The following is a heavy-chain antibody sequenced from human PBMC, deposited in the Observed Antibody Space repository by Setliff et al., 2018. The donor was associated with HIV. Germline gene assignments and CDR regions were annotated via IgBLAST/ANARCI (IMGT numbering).Heavy chain of an antibody. CDR3: ARLAMRGVIGDPNWFDP. V-gene: IGHV4-4*08. D-gene: IGHD3-16*02. CDR2: IYTSGST. Sequence: PSETLSLTCTVSGGSISRFSWSWIRQPPGKGLEWIGHIYTSGSTNYNSSLKSRLTISVDTSKNQVSLKLTSVTAADTGVYYCARLAMRGVIGDPNWFDPWGQGTLVTVSS. J-gene: IGHJ5*02. CDR1: GGSISRFS.